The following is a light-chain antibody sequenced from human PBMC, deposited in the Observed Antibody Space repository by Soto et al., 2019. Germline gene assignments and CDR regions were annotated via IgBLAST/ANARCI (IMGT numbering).Light chain of an antibody. J-gene: IGKJ4*01. V-gene: IGKV3-20*01. CDR1: QTFGSSY. CDR3: HHYGGSPT. Sequence: EIVFTQAPGTLSLSPGHRATLCCRASQTFGSSYLAWYQQKPGQAPRLLIYDASNRATGIPDRFSGSGSGTDFTLTISRLEPEDFAVYYCHHYGGSPTFGGGTKVDIK. CDR2: DAS.